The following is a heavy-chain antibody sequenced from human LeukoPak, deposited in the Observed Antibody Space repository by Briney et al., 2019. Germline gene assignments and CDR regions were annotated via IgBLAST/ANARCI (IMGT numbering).Heavy chain of an antibody. J-gene: IGHJ6*03. CDR1: GFTFSSYG. V-gene: IGHV3-33*01. CDR3: AREGSPYGSGSDTPYMDV. D-gene: IGHD3-10*01. Sequence: PGRSLRLSCAASGFTFSSYGMHWVRQAPGKGLEWVAVIWYDGSNKYYADSVKGRFTISRDNSKNTLYLQMNSLRAEDTAVYYCAREGSPYGSGSDTPYMDVWGKGTTVTVSS. CDR2: IWYDGSNK.